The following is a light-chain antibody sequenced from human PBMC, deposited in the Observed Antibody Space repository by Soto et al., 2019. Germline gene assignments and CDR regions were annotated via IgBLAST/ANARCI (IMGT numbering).Light chain of an antibody. Sequence: DVVRTQTPLSLSVAPGQPASISCKSSQSLLHITGETFLFWYLQKPGQSPQLLIYEVSTRVSGVPDRFSGSGSGTDFTLTISRLEPEDFAVYYCQQYGSSPPLSFGGGTKVDI. V-gene: IGKV2-29*01. CDR1: QSLLHITGETF. CDR3: QQYGSSPPLS. CDR2: EVS. J-gene: IGKJ4*01.